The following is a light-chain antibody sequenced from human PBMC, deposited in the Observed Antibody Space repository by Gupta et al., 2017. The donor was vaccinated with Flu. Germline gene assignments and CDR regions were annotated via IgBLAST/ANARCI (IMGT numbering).Light chain of an antibody. V-gene: IGKV2-30*02. CDR2: RVS. Sequence: DVVMTQSPLSLPVTLGQPASISCRSSQSLVHSNGNTYLTWFQQRPGQSPRRLIYRVSNRDSGVPDRFSGSGSGTDFTLKSSRGEAEDVGVYYCLQGKHLPTFGQGTKVEIK. CDR1: QSLVHSNGNTY. J-gene: IGKJ1*01. CDR3: LQGKHLPT.